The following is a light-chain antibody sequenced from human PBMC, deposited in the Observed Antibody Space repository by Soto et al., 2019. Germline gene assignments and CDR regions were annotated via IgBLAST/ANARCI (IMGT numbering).Light chain of an antibody. CDR2: DVS. CDR3: CSYTTSNTRQIV. V-gene: IGLV2-14*03. Sequence: QSALTQPASVSGSPGQATTSSCTGTSSHVGGYNYVSWYQHHPGKAPKLMIYDVSNRPSGVSNRFSGSKSGNTASLTISGLQPEDEADYYCCSYTTSNTRQIVFGTGTKAPS. J-gene: IGLJ1*01. CDR1: SSHVGGYNY.